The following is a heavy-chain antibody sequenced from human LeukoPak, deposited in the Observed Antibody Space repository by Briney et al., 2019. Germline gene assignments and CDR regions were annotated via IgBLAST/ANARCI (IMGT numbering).Heavy chain of an antibody. V-gene: IGHV4-4*07. CDR1: GGSISSYY. CDR3: ARDGVYGDLRYPEDYYYYGMDV. CDR2: IYASGST. J-gene: IGHJ6*02. Sequence: SETLSLTCTVSGGSISSYYWSWIRRPAGKGLEWIGRIYASGSTNYNPSLKSRVTMSVDTSKNQFSLKLSSVTAADTAVYYCARDGVYGDLRYPEDYYYYGMDVWGQGTTVTVSS. D-gene: IGHD4-17*01.